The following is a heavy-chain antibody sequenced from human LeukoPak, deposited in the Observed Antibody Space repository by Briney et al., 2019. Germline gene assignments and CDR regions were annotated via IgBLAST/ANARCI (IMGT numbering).Heavy chain of an antibody. CDR2: INPSGGST. V-gene: IGHV1-46*01. D-gene: IGHD1-14*01. CDR3: ATASRHPPPNY. J-gene: IGHJ4*02. CDR1: GYTFTSYY. Sequence: ASVKVSCKASGYTFTSYYMHWVRQAPGQGLEWMGIINPSGGSTSYAQKFQGRVTMTRDMFTSTVYMELSSLRSEDTAVYYCATASRHPPPNYWGQGTLVTVSS.